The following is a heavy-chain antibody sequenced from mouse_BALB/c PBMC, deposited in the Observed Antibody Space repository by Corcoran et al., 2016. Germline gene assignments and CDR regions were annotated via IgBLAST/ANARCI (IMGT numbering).Heavy chain of an antibody. CDR1: GYTFTSYV. J-gene: IGHJ4*01. CDR2: INPYNDGT. CDR3: GYYAMDY. Sequence: EEQLQQSGPELVKPGASVKMSCKASGYTFTSYVMHWVKQKPGQGLEWIGYINPYNDGTKYNEKFKGKATLTSDKSSSTAYMELSSLTSEDSAGYDCGYYAMDYWGQGTSVTVSS. V-gene: IGHV1S136*01.